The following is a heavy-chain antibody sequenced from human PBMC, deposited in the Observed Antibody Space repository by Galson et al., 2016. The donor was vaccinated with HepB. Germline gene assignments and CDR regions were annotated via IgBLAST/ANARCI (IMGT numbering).Heavy chain of an antibody. D-gene: IGHD1-1*01. J-gene: IGHJ6*02. CDR3: AREQGQLELASASSLWDGGFYYFYGMDV. CDR2: INPNSGGT. CDR1: GYTFTNYY. Sequence: SVKVSCKASGYTFTNYYIHWVRQAPEQGLEWMGWINPNSGGTKFAPKFQDWVTMTRDTSISTAYMELSRLRSDDTAVYYCAREQGQLELASASSLWDGGFYYFYGMDVWGQGTTVTVSS. V-gene: IGHV1-2*04.